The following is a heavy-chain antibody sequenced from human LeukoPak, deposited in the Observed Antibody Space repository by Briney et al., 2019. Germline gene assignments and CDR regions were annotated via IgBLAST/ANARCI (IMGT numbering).Heavy chain of an antibody. CDR1: GGTFSSYA. V-gene: IGHV1-69*13. Sequence: SVKVSCKASGGTFSSYAISWVRQAPGQGLGWMGGIIPIFGTANYAQKFQGRVTITADESTSTAYMELSSLRSEDTAVYYCARKDIVVVPAAKDYYGMDVWGKGTTVTVSS. D-gene: IGHD2-2*01. CDR3: ARKDIVVVPAAKDYYGMDV. J-gene: IGHJ6*04. CDR2: IIPIFGTA.